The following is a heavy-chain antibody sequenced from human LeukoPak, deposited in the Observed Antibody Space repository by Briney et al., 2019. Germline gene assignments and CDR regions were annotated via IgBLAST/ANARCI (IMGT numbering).Heavy chain of an antibody. CDR1: GGSISSYY. Sequence: SETLSLTCTVSGGSISSYYWSWIRQPPGKGLEWIGYIYYSGSTNYNPSLKSRVTISVDTSKNRFSLKLSSVTAADTAVYYCARHGSYYYYYYGMDVWGQGTTVTVSS. CDR3: ARHGSYYYYYYGMDV. CDR2: IYYSGST. V-gene: IGHV4-59*08. D-gene: IGHD2-2*03. J-gene: IGHJ6*02.